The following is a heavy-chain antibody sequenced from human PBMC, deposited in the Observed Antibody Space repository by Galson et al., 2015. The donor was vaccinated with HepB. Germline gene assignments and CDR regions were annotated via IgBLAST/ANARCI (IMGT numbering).Heavy chain of an antibody. J-gene: IGHJ6*02. V-gene: IGHV3-21*01. Sequence: SLRLSCAASGFTFSSYSMNWVRQAPGKGLEWVSSISSSSSYIYYADSVKGRFTISRDNAKNSLYLQMNSLRAEDTAVYYCARTIAGPDYYYYYGMDVWGQGTTVTVSS. CDR1: GFTFSSYS. D-gene: IGHD6-13*01. CDR3: ARTIAGPDYYYYYGMDV. CDR2: ISSSSSYI.